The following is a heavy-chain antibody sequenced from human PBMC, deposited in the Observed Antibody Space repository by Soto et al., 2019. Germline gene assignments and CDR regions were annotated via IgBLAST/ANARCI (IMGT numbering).Heavy chain of an antibody. V-gene: IGHV4-39*01. CDR1: GDSISDTSYY. Sequence: SSETLSLTYSVSGDSISDTSYYWGWIRQPPGKGLEWIANIYYSGNTFYNPSLKSRVTLSVDTSKNQFSLKLTSVTAADAAVYYCARLGG. CDR3: ARL. CDR2: IYYSGNT. J-gene: IGHJ6*01.